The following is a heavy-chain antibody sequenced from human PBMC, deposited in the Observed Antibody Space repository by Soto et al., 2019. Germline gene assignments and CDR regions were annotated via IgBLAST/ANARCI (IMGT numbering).Heavy chain of an antibody. V-gene: IGHV3-23*01. CDR3: ARLANYIWGSYRSGWFDP. J-gene: IGHJ5*02. CDR1: GFTFSSYA. Sequence: GGSLRLSCAASGFTFSSYAMSWVRQAPGKGLEWVSAISGSGGSTYYADSVKGRFTISRDNSKNTLYLQMNSLRAEDTAVYYCARLANYIWGSYRSGWFDPWGQGTLVTVSS. D-gene: IGHD3-16*02. CDR2: ISGSGGST.